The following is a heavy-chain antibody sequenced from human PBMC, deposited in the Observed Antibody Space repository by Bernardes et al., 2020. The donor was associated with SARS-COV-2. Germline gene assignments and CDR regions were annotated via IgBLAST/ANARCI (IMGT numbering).Heavy chain of an antibody. J-gene: IGHJ4*02. D-gene: IGHD2-21*02. Sequence: ASVKASGRASGDTFNVIYIHWVRQAPGQGLEWMGWINPNTGGTNYVQKFQGRVTMTRDTSITTAYMELSRLGSDDTAIYYCARTRTTISTTGIPVDYWGQGTLVTVSS. CDR2: INPNTGGT. CDR1: GDTFNVIY. CDR3: ARTRTTISTTGIPVDY. V-gene: IGHV1-2*02.